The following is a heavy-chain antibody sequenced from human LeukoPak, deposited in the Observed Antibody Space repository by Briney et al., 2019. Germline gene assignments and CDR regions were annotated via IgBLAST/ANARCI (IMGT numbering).Heavy chain of an antibody. CDR1: GYTFTGYY. CDR2: INPNCGGT. CDR3: ARESRGCSYGYAY. D-gene: IGHD5-18*01. V-gene: IGHV1-2*03. Sequence: LGASVKVSCKASGYTFTGYYMHWVRQAPGQGLEWMGWINPNCGGTNYAQKFQGRVTMTRDTSISTAYMELSRLRSDDTAVYYCARESRGCSYGYAYWGQGTLVTVSS. J-gene: IGHJ4*02.